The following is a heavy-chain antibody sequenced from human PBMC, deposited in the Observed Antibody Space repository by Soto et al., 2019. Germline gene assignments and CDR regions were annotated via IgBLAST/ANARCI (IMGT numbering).Heavy chain of an antibody. D-gene: IGHD3-3*01. CDR2: IYWDDDK. CDR3: AHNFVLRFLEWLKPLSYYFDY. Sequence: SGPTLVNPTQTLTLTCTFSGFSLSTSGVGVGWIRQPPGKALEWLALIYWDDDKRYSPSLKSRLTITKDTSKNQVVLTMTNMDPVDTATYYCAHNFVLRFLEWLKPLSYYFDYWGQGTLVTVSS. J-gene: IGHJ4*02. V-gene: IGHV2-5*02. CDR1: GFSLSTSGVG.